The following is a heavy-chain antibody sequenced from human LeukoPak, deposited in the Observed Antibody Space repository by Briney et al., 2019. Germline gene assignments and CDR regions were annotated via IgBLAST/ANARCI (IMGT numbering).Heavy chain of an antibody. J-gene: IGHJ4*02. CDR2: INSDGSST. CDR3: ARGITMAALYFDF. V-gene: IGHV3-74*01. D-gene: IGHD3-10*01. Sequence: GGSLRLSCAASGFTLRTYWMHWVRQAPGKGLVWVSRINSDGSSTSYADSVQGRFTIFRDNAKNTLYLQMNSLRAEDTAVYYCARGITMAALYFDFRGQGSLVTVSS. CDR1: GFTLRTYW.